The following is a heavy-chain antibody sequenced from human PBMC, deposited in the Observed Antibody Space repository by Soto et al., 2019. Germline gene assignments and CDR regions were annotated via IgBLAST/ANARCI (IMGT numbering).Heavy chain of an antibody. CDR3: AKEKIVVVVGGMDV. CDR1: GFTFSSYG. J-gene: IGHJ6*02. Sequence: PGGSLRLSCAASGFTFSSYGMHWVRQAPGKGLEWVAVISYDGSHKFYADSAEGRFTISRDNSKNTLYLQMNSLRAEDTAVYYCAKEKIVVVVGGMDVWGQGTTVTVSS. CDR2: ISYDGSHK. V-gene: IGHV3-30*18. D-gene: IGHD2-15*01.